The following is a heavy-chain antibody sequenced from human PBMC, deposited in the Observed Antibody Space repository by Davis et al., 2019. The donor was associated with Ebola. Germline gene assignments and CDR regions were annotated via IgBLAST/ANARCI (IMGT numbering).Heavy chain of an antibody. CDR3: ARLRGEYTVYDY. D-gene: IGHD3-10*01. CDR1: GFTFSSYW. CDR2: INQGGSEK. J-gene: IGHJ4*02. Sequence: GESLKISCAASGFTFSSYWMSWVRQAPGKGLEWVASINQGGSEKYYVDSVKGRFTISRDNPKNSLYVQMNSLRAEDTAVYYCARLRGEYTVYDYWGQGSLVTVSS. V-gene: IGHV3-7*01.